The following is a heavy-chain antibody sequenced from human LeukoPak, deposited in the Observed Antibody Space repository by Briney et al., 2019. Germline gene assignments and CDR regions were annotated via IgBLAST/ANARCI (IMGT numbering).Heavy chain of an antibody. CDR2: IYYSGST. CDR3: ARRVASASFDP. CDR1: GGSISSSSYY. J-gene: IGHJ5*02. D-gene: IGHD6-13*01. Sequence: SETLSLTCTVSGGSISSSSYYWGWIRQPPGKGLEWIGSIYYSGSTYYNPSLKSRVTISVDTSKNQFSLKLSSVTAADTAVYYCARRVASASFDPWGQGTLVTVSS. V-gene: IGHV4-39*01.